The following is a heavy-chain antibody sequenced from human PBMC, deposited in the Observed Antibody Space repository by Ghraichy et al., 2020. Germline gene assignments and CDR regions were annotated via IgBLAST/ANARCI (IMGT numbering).Heavy chain of an antibody. CDR3: ARDWAHCSGGSCYYYYGMDV. CDR1: GYTFTGYY. D-gene: IGHD2-15*01. V-gene: IGHV1-2*02. J-gene: IGHJ6*02. Sequence: ASVKVSCKASGYTFTGYYMHWVRQAPGQGLEWMGWINPNSGGTNYAQKFQGRVTMTRDTSISTAYMELSRLRSDDTAVYYCARDWAHCSGGSCYYYYGMDVWGQGTTVTVSS. CDR2: INPNSGGT.